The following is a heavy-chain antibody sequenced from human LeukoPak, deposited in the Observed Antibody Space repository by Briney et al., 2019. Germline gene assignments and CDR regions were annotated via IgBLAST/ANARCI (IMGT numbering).Heavy chain of an antibody. J-gene: IGHJ4*02. CDR2: LNPNSGGT. CDR1: GYTFTGSY. Sequence: ASVKVSCKASGYTFTGSYLHWVRQAPGQGLEWMGWLNPNSGGTNYAQKFQGRVTMTRDTSISTAYMELSRLRSDDTAVYYCARGGITFGGVIPGGWGQGTLVTVSS. CDR3: ARGGITFGGVIPGG. V-gene: IGHV1-2*02. D-gene: IGHD3-16*02.